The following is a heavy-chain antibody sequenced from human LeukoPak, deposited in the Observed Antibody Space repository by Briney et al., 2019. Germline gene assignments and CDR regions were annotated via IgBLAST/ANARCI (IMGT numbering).Heavy chain of an antibody. CDR2: MYHSGTT. Sequence: SETLSLTCTVSGYSISSGFYWGWIRQPPGKGLEWIGSMYHSGTTYYNASLKSRVTISVDTSKNQFSLKLSSVTAADTAVYYCARPRSWRSWFDPWGQGTLVTVSS. V-gene: IGHV4-38-2*02. CDR3: ARPRSWRSWFDP. CDR1: GYSISSGFY. D-gene: IGHD3-10*01. J-gene: IGHJ5*02.